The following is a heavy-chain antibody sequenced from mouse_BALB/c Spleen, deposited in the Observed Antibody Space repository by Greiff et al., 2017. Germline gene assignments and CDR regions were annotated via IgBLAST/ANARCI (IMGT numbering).Heavy chain of an antibody. Sequence: DVMLVESGGGLVQPGGSLRLSCATSGFTFTDYYMSWVRQPPGKALEWLGFIRNNANGYTTEYSASVKGRFTISRDNSKSILYLQMNTLRAEDSATYYCARDRDCGFAYWGQGTLVTVSA. CDR3: ARDRDCGFAY. V-gene: IGHV7-3*02. CDR2: IRNNANGYTT. J-gene: IGHJ3*01. CDR1: GFTFTDYY.